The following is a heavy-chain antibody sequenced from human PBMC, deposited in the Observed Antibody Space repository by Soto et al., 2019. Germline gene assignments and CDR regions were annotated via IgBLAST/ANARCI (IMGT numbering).Heavy chain of an antibody. CDR1: GFTFSSYG. CDR3: ATDGGGSSWYYFDY. CDR2: ISYDGSNK. D-gene: IGHD6-13*01. J-gene: IGHJ4*02. V-gene: IGHV3-30*03. Sequence: QVQLVESGGGVVQPGRSLRLSCAASGFTFSSYGMHWVRQAPGKGLEWVAVISYDGSNKYYADSVKGRFTISRDNSKNTRYLQMNSLRAEDTAVYYCATDGGGSSWYYFDYWGQGTMVTVSS.